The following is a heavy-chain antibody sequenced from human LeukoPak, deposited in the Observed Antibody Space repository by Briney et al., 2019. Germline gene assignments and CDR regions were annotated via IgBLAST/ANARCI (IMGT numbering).Heavy chain of an antibody. CDR2: IRYDGSNK. CDR3: AKEGLYCSSTSCYPSLGD. Sequence: GGSLRLSCAASGFTFSSYGMHWVRQAPGKGLEWVAFIRYDGSNKYYADSVKGRFTISRDNSKNTLYLQMNSLRAEDTAVYYCAKEGLYCSSTSCYPSLGDWGQGTLVTVSS. J-gene: IGHJ4*02. V-gene: IGHV3-30*02. D-gene: IGHD2-2*01. CDR1: GFTFSSYG.